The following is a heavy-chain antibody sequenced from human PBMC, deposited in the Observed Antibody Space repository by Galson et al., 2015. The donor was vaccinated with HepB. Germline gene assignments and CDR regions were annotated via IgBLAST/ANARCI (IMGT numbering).Heavy chain of an antibody. CDR3: ARKVWELRYFDY. J-gene: IGHJ4*02. V-gene: IGHV4-4*02. D-gene: IGHD1-26*01. CDR1: GVSISSSNW. CDR2: KYHSGST. Sequence: SETLSLTCAVSGVSISSSNWWSWVRQPLGKGQEWIGEKYHSGSTNYNSSLKSRVTISVDKSKNQFSLKLISVTAADTAMYYCARKVWELRYFDYWGQGTLVTVSS.